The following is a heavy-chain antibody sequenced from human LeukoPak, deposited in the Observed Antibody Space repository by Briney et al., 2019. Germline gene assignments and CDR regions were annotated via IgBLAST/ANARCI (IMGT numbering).Heavy chain of an antibody. CDR3: ARRSGGSSKPLFDY. CDR1: GFTFSDYY. CDR2: MSGSGGTI. V-gene: IGHV3-11*04. D-gene: IGHD6-25*01. J-gene: IGHJ4*02. Sequence: SGGSLRLSCAASGFTFSDYYMSWIRQAPGKGLEWISYMSGSGGTIYYADSVKGRFTISRDNAKNSLYLQMNSLRDEDTAVYYCARRSGGSSKPLFDYWGQGTLVTVSS.